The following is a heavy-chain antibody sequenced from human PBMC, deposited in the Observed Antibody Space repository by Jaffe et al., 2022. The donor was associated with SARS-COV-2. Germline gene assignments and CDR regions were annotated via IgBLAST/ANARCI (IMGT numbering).Heavy chain of an antibody. V-gene: IGHV4-34*01. Sequence: QVQLQQWGAGLLKPSETLSLTCAVYGGSFSGYYWSWIRQPPGKGLEWIGEINHSGSTNYNPSLKSRVTISVDTSKNQFSLKLSSVTAADTAVYYCARGAWFGGGAFDYYYGMDVWGQGTTVTVSS. CDR2: INHSGST. D-gene: IGHD3-10*01. CDR3: ARGAWFGGGAFDYYYGMDV. CDR1: GGSFSGYY. J-gene: IGHJ6*02.